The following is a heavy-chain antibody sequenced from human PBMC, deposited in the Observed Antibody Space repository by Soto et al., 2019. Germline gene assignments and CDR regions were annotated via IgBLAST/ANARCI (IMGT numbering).Heavy chain of an antibody. CDR2: IYHSGST. Sequence: SETLSLTCAVSGGSISSCGYSWSWIRQPPGKGLEWIGYIYHSGSTYYNPSLKSRVTISVDRSKNQFSLKLSSVTAADTAVYYCARGLEMEQWPGPVGYFDYCGQGTLVTVSS. D-gene: IGHD6-19*01. CDR3: ARGLEMEQWPGPVGYFDY. J-gene: IGHJ4*02. CDR1: GGSISSCGYS. V-gene: IGHV4-30-2*01.